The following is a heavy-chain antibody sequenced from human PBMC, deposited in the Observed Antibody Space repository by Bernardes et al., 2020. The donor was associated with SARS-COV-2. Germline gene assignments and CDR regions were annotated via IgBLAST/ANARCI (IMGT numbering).Heavy chain of an antibody. Sequence: GESLKLSCKGSGYSFTSYWIGWVRQMPGKGLEWMGIIYPGDSDTRYSPSFQGQVTISADKSISTAYLQWSSLKASDTAMYYCARRGYCSSTSCSDSDAFDIWGQGTMVTVSS. CDR3: ARRGYCSSTSCSDSDAFDI. CDR1: GYSFTSYW. D-gene: IGHD2-2*01. CDR2: IYPGDSDT. J-gene: IGHJ3*02. V-gene: IGHV5-51*01.